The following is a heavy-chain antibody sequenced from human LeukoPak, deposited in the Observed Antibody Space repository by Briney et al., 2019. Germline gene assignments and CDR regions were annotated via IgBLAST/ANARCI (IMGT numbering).Heavy chain of an antibody. CDR1: GFTVSSNY. V-gene: IGHV3-53*01. J-gene: IGHJ4*02. CDR2: IYSGGST. D-gene: IGHD3-10*01. Sequence: TGGSLRLSCAASGFTVSSNYMRWVRQAPGKGREWVSVIYSGGSTYYADSVKGRFTISRDNSKNMVYLQMDSLTAEDTAVYYCARDRGGLGSVFDYWGQGTLVTVSS. CDR3: ARDRGGLGSVFDY.